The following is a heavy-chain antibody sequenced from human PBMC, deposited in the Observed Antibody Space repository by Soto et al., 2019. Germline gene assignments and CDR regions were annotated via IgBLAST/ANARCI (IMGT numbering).Heavy chain of an antibody. CDR2: ISDDGSST. CDR1: GFTFSAYA. V-gene: IGHV3-30-3*01. J-gene: IGHJ6*02. Sequence: QVQLVESGGGVVQPGRSLRLSCAASGFTFSAYAMHWVRQAPGKGLEWVAVISDDGSSTYYADSVKGRFTISRDISKNTLYLQMNGLRAEDTAVYFCARDRVDRRSSDYYYYYAMDVWGQGTTVTVSS. CDR3: ARDRVDRRSSDYYYYYAMDV. D-gene: IGHD6-6*01.